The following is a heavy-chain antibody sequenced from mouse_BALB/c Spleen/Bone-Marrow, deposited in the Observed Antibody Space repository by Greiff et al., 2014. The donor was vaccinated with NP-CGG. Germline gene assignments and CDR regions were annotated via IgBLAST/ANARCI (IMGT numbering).Heavy chain of an antibody. CDR1: GFSLTDYG. J-gene: IGHJ2*01. CDR2: IWGGVIT. Sequence: VQLQQSGPGLVAPSQSLSITCTVSGFSLTDYGVSWIRQPPGKGLEWLGVIWGGVITHYNSTLKSRLSISKDSSKSQVFLKMNSLQTDDTAMYYCAKHDTTVVVDYWGQGTTLTVSS. D-gene: IGHD1-1*01. V-gene: IGHV2-6-5*01. CDR3: AKHDTTVVVDY.